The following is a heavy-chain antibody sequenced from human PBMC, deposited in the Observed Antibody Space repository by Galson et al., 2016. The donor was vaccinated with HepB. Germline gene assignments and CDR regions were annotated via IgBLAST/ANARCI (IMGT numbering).Heavy chain of an antibody. D-gene: IGHD3-3*01. Sequence: SLRLSCAASGFTFSSYGMHWVRQAPGKGLEWVAVISHAYDGSKKYYADSVKGRFTISRDNSKNTLYLQMNSLRGEDTAVYYCAKDLAEYDYWRVGMDAWGQGITVIVSS. V-gene: IGHV3-30*18. CDR2: ISHAYDGSKK. CDR3: AKDLAEYDYWRVGMDA. J-gene: IGHJ6*02. CDR1: GFTFSSYG.